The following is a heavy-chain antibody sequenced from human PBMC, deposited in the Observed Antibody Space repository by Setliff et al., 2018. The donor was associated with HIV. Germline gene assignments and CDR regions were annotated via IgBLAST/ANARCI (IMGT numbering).Heavy chain of an antibody. D-gene: IGHD3-22*01. V-gene: IGHV7-4-1*02. CDR2: INTHSGNP. Sequence: ASVKVSCKASGYTFTSYAMHWVRQAPGQRLEWMGWINTHSGNPTYAQAFTGRFVFSLDTSVSTAYLQISSLRAEDTAVYYCARFYDSGASYSDDAFDIWGQGTMVTVSS. CDR1: GYTFTSYA. CDR3: ARFYDSGASYSDDAFDI. J-gene: IGHJ3*02.